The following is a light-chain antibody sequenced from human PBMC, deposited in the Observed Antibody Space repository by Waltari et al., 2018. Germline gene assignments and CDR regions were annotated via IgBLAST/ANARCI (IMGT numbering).Light chain of an antibody. CDR1: SRDVGAYTY. CDR2: HVS. J-gene: IGLJ1*01. Sequence: QSALTQPASVSGSPGQSITISCTGTSRDVGAYTYVSWYQQYPGTAHKVIIFHVSNRPSGVSDRFSGSKSANTASLTISGLQAEDESDYYCSSYTSSHTYVFGTGTKVTVL. V-gene: IGLV2-14*03. CDR3: SSYTSSHTYV.